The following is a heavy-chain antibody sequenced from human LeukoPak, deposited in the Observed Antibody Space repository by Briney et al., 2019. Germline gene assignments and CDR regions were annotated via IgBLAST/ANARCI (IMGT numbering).Heavy chain of an antibody. CDR1: GFTFSTSS. CDR2: ISDTGSTI. CDR3: TRRFDS. V-gene: IGHV3-48*02. J-gene: IGHJ4*02. Sequence: GGSLRLSCAASGFTFSTSSMHWVRQAPGKGLEWVSYISDTGSTIAYTDSVKGRFTMSRDEAKNSLHLQMNSLRDEDTAVYYCTRRFDSWGQGVLVTVSS.